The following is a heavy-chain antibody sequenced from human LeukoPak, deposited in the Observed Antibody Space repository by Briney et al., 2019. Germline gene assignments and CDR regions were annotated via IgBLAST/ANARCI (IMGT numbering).Heavy chain of an antibody. Sequence: SETLSLTCTVSGGSISSYYWSWIRQPPGKGLEWIGYIYYSGSTNYNPSLKSRVTISVDTPKNQFSLKLSSVTAADTAVYYCARDGGYSYGYYYYMDVWGKGTTVTVSS. CDR1: GGSISSYY. CDR2: IYYSGST. J-gene: IGHJ6*03. V-gene: IGHV4-59*01. D-gene: IGHD5-18*01. CDR3: ARDGGYSYGYYYYMDV.